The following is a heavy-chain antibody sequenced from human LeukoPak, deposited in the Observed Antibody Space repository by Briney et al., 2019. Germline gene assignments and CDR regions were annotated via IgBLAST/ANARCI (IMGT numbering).Heavy chain of an antibody. CDR3: ARQGRFSYFGMDV. D-gene: IGHD3-3*01. CDR1: GGSISSYY. Sequence: SETLSLTCTVSGGSISSYYWSWIRQPPGKGLEWIGYIYYSGSTNYNPSLKSRVTISVDTSKNQFSLKLTSLTAADTAVYYCARQGRFSYFGMDVWGQGTTVTVSS. CDR2: IYYSGST. J-gene: IGHJ6*02. V-gene: IGHV4-59*08.